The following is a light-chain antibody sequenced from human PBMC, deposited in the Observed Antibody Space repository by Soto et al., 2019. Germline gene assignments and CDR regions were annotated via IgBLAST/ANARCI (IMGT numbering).Light chain of an antibody. CDR3: QQYNKWPPYT. Sequence: EIVMTQSPANLSVSPGERATLSCRASQSVSSNLAWYQQKPGQGPRLLIYGASTRATSIPGRFSGSGSGTEFTLSINSLQSEDFAVSYCQQYNKWPPYTFGQGTKLQIK. V-gene: IGKV3-15*01. CDR2: GAS. J-gene: IGKJ2*01. CDR1: QSVSSN.